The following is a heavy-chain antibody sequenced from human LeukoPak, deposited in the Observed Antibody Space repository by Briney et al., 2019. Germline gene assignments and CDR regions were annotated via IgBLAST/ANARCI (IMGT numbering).Heavy chain of an antibody. CDR1: GGSISSSSYY. Sequence: PSETLSLTCTVSGGSISSSSYYWGWIRQPPGKGLEWIGSIYYSGSTYYNPSLKSRVTISVDTSKNQFSLKLSSVTAADTAVYYCARQRRKQKDLNSSSWSYFDYWGRGTLVTVSS. CDR2: IYYSGST. CDR3: ARQRRKQKDLNSSSWSYFDY. D-gene: IGHD6-13*01. V-gene: IGHV4-39*07. J-gene: IGHJ4*02.